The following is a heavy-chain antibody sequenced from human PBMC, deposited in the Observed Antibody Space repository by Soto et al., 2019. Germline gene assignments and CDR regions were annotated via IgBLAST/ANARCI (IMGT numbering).Heavy chain of an antibody. D-gene: IGHD3-3*01. J-gene: IGHJ5*02. CDR3: ARVPITIFGVVIWTGSLGYNWFDP. CDR2: ISAYNGNT. Sequence: GASVKVSCKASGYTFTSYGISWVRQAPGQGLEWMGWISAYNGNTNYAQKLQGRVTMTTDTSTSTAYMELRSLRSDDTAVYYCARVPITIFGVVIWTGSLGYNWFDPWGQGTLVTVSS. V-gene: IGHV1-18*04. CDR1: GYTFTSYG.